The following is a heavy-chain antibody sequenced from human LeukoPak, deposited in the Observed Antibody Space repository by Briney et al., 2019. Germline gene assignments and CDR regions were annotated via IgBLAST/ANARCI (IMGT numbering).Heavy chain of an antibody. CDR3: ARDQAAAGTLAGYYYGMDV. D-gene: IGHD6-13*01. V-gene: IGHV4-4*07. CDR1: GGSISSYY. CDR2: IYTSGST. J-gene: IGHJ6*02. Sequence: SETLSLTCTVSGGSISSYYWSWIRQPAGKGLEWIGRIYTSGSTNYNPSLKSRVTMSVDTSKNQFSLKLSSVTAADTAVYYCARDQAAAGTLAGYYYGMDVWGQGTTVTVSS.